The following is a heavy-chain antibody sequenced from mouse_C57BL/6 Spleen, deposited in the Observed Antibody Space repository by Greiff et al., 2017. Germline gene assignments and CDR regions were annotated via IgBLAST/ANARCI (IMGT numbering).Heavy chain of an antibody. J-gene: IGHJ3*01. Sequence: QVQLQQSGAELARPGASVKMSCKASGYTFTSYTMHWVQQRPGQGLEWIGYINPSSGYTKYNQKFKDKATLTADKSSITAYMQLSSLTSEDSAVYYCARSDGNYVGWFAYWGQGTLVTVSA. CDR1: GYTFTSYT. CDR2: INPSSGYT. V-gene: IGHV1-4*01. CDR3: ARSDGNYVGWFAY. D-gene: IGHD2-1*01.